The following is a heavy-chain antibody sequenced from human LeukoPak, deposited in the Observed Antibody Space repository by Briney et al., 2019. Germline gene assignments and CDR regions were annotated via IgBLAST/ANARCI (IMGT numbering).Heavy chain of an antibody. Sequence: AETLSLTCTVSGGSISSGRDDWSWIRQPAGKGLDWIGSIYYSGSTYYDPSLKSRVTISVDTSKNPFSLKLSSVTAADTAVYYCARVRSDADAFDIWGQGKMVTVSS. V-gene: IGHV4-39*07. CDR1: GGSISSGRDD. CDR2: IYYSGST. J-gene: IGHJ3*02. D-gene: IGHD2-15*01. CDR3: ARVRSDADAFDI.